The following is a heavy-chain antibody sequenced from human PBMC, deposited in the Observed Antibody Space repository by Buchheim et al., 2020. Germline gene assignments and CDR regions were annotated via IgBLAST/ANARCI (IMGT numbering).Heavy chain of an antibody. CDR1: GGSISSGGYY. J-gene: IGHJ6*02. Sequence: QVQLQESGPGLVKPSQTLSLTCTVSGGSISSGGYYWSWIRQHPGKGLEWIGYIYYSGSTYYNPSLKSRATIPVDTSKNQFSLKLSSVTAADTAVYYCAREVATTGYYYYGMDVWGQGTT. CDR3: AREVATTGYYYYGMDV. D-gene: IGHD5-12*01. CDR2: IYYSGST. V-gene: IGHV4-31*03.